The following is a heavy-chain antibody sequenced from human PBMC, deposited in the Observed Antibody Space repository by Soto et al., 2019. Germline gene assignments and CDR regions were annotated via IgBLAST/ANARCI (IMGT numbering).Heavy chain of an antibody. Sequence: QVQLVQSGAEVKNPGASVTVSCKASGYTFTSYDINWVRQATGQGLEWMGWMNPNSGNTGYAQKFQGRVTMTRNTSISTAYMELSSLISEDTAVYYCARGFIPSTTVTDTWGQGTLVTVSS. J-gene: IGHJ5*02. CDR3: ARGFIPSTTVTDT. CDR1: GYTFTSYD. CDR2: MNPNSGNT. D-gene: IGHD4-17*01. V-gene: IGHV1-8*01.